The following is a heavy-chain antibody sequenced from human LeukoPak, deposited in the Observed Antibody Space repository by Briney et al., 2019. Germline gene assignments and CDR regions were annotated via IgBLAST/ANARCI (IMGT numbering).Heavy chain of an antibody. CDR1: GFTFSSYS. CDR3: ARDRDHPGVLDD. Sequence: GGSLRLSCAASGFTFSSYSMNWVRQAPGKGLEWVSSISSSSSYIYYADSVKGRFTISRDNAKNSLYLQMNSLRAEDTAVYYCARDRDHPGVLDDWGQGTLVTVSS. D-gene: IGHD3-10*01. V-gene: IGHV3-21*01. CDR2: ISSSSSYI. J-gene: IGHJ4*02.